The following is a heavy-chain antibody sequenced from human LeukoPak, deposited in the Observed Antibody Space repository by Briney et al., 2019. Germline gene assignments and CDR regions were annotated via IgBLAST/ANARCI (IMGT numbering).Heavy chain of an antibody. CDR3: ARRLWLADSYYDFWSGYAYYYMDV. D-gene: IGHD3-3*01. CDR2: IKQDGSEK. J-gene: IGHJ6*03. V-gene: IGHV3-7*01. Sequence: QPGGSLRLSCAASGFTFSSYWMSWVRQAPGKGLEWVANIKQDGSEKYYVDSVKGRFTISRDNAKNSLYLQMNSLRAEDTAVYYCARRLWLADSYYDFWSGYAYYYMDVWGKGTTVTVSS. CDR1: GFTFSSYW.